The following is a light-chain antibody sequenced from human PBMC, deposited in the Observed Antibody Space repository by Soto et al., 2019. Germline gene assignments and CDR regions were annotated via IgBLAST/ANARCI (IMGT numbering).Light chain of an antibody. CDR3: QQYGSSPRT. V-gene: IGKV3-20*01. Sequence: EIVMTQSPATLSVSPGEGATLSFMASQTVRSSSLAWYQQKPGQAPRLLIFGASTRAAGFPDRFSGSGSGTDFTLTISRLEPEDFAVYYCQQYGSSPRTFGQGTKVDIK. CDR1: QTVRSSS. CDR2: GAS. J-gene: IGKJ1*01.